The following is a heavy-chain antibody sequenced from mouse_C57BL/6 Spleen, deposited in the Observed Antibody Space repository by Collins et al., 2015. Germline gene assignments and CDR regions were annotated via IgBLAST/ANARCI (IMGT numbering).Heavy chain of an antibody. CDR3: AREGLYGSWFAY. V-gene: IGHV1-55*01. CDR1: GYTFTSYW. Sequence: QLQQPGAELVKPGASVKMSCKASGYTFTSYWITWVKQRPGQGLEWIGDIYPGSGSTNYNEKFKSKATLTVDTSSSTAYMQLSSLTSEDSAVYYCAREGLYGSWFAYWGQGTLVTVSA. J-gene: IGHJ3*01. D-gene: IGHD1-1*02. CDR2: IYPGSGST.